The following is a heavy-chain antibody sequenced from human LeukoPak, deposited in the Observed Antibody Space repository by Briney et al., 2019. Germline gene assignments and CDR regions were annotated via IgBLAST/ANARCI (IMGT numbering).Heavy chain of an antibody. Sequence: SETLSLTCTVSGGSISSGSYYWSWIRQPPGKGLEWIGYIYYSGSTNYNPSLKSRVTISVDTSKNQFSLKLSSVTAADTAVYYCARGVEGYCRGGSCYSYYMDVWGKGTTVTVSS. D-gene: IGHD2-15*01. CDR2: IYYSGST. J-gene: IGHJ6*03. V-gene: IGHV4-61*01. CDR1: GGSISSGSYY. CDR3: ARGVEGYCRGGSCYSYYMDV.